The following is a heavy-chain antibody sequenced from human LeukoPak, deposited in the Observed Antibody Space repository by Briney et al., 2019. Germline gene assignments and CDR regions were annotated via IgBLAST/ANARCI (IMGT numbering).Heavy chain of an antibody. CDR1: GYTLTELS. D-gene: IGHD2-21*02. V-gene: IGHV1-46*01. J-gene: IGHJ4*02. CDR2: INPTGGST. CDR3: ARDHYHKIHSVMVTAPDY. Sequence: ASVKVSCTVSGYTLTELSMHWVRQAPGEGLEWMGIINPTGGSTSYAQKFQGRVTMTRDTSTSTVYMELSSLRSEDTAVYYCARDHYHKIHSVMVTAPDYWGQGTLVTVSS.